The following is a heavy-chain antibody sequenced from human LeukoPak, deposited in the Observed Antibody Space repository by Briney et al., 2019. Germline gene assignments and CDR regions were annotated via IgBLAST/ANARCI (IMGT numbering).Heavy chain of an antibody. Sequence: SETLSLTCTVSGGSISSYYWSWIRQPPGKGLEWIGYIYYSGSTNYNLSLKSRVTISVDTSENQFSLKLSSVTAADTAVYYCARVGGGWLLDYWGQGTLVTVSS. D-gene: IGHD6-19*01. CDR1: GGSISSYY. CDR2: IYYSGST. V-gene: IGHV4-59*01. CDR3: ARVGGGWLLDY. J-gene: IGHJ4*02.